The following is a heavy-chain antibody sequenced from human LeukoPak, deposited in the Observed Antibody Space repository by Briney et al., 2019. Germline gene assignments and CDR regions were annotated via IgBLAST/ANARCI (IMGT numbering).Heavy chain of an antibody. V-gene: IGHV5-51*01. D-gene: IGHD3-22*01. CDR3: ARPLVSITMIVVVITTSPGNEAEYFQH. Sequence: GESLKISCKGSGYSFTSYWIDWVRQMPGKGLEWMEIIYPGDSDTRYSPSFQGQVTISADKSISTAYLQWSSLKASDTAMYYCARPLVSITMIVVVITTSPGNEAEYFQHWGQGTLVTVSS. J-gene: IGHJ1*01. CDR1: GYSFTSYW. CDR2: IYPGDSDT.